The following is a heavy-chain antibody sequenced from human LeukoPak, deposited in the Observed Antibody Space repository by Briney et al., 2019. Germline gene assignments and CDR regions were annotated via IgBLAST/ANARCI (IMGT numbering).Heavy chain of an antibody. J-gene: IGHJ4*02. Sequence: PGGSLRLSCAAPGFTFSSYGMHWVRQAPGKGLEWVAVISYDGSNKYYADSVKGRFTISRDNSKNTLYLQMNSLRAEDTAVYYCAKDGYSSFPYYFDYWGQGTLVTVSS. V-gene: IGHV3-30*18. CDR1: GFTFSSYG. CDR2: ISYDGSNK. CDR3: AKDGYSSFPYYFDY. D-gene: IGHD6-19*01.